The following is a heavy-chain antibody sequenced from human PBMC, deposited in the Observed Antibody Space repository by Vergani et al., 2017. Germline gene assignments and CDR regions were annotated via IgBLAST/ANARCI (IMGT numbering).Heavy chain of an antibody. J-gene: IGHJ1*01. D-gene: IGHD3-22*01. CDR3: ARVTYDSSGYNHGPAEYFQH. CDR2: IIPIFGTA. Sequence: QVQLVQSGAEVKKPGSSVKVSCKASGGTFSSYAISWVRQAPGQGLEWMGRIIPIFGTANYAQKFQGRVTITADESTGTAYMELSSLRSEDTAVYYCARVTYDSSGYNHGPAEYFQHWGQGTLVTVSS. V-gene: IGHV1-69*18. CDR1: GGTFSSYA.